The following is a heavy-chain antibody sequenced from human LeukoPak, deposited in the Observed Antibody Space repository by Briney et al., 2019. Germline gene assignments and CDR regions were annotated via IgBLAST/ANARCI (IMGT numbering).Heavy chain of an antibody. CDR3: ARVLRYLSGEGRSSKFDP. V-gene: IGHV4-34*01. J-gene: IGHJ5*02. CDR2: INHSGST. Sequence: SETLSLTCAVYGGSFSGYYWSWIRQPPGKGLEWIGEINHSGSTNYNPSLKSRVTISVDTSKNQFSLKLSSVTAADTAVYYCARVLRYLSGEGRSSKFDPWGQGTLVTVSS. D-gene: IGHD3-9*01. CDR1: GGSFSGYY.